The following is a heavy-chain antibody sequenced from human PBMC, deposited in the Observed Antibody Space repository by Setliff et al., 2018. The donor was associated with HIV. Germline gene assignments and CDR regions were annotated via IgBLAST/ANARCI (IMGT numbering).Heavy chain of an antibody. CDR1: GGSISSGSYY. J-gene: IGHJ4*01. D-gene: IGHD5-18*01. Sequence: PSETLSLTCTVSGGSISSGSYYWSWIRQPPGKGLEWIGYIHYSGSTNYNPSLKSRVTISVDTSKNQFSLKLSSVTAADTAVYYCARTEDYSFGDAPFDYWGHGTLVTVSS. CDR3: ARTEDYSFGDAPFDY. V-gene: IGHV4-61*01. CDR2: IHYSGST.